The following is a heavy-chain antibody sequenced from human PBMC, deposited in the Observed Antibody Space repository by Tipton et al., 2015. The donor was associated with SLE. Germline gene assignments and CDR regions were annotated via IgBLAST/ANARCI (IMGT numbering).Heavy chain of an antibody. D-gene: IGHD3-3*01. CDR1: GGAISSSTYY. V-gene: IGHV4-39*07. CDR3: AKSLTIFGVVILHDAFDI. CDR2: VYYSGRT. J-gene: IGHJ3*02. Sequence: TLSLTCTVSGGAISSSTYYWGWIRQPPGKGLVWIGSVYYSGRTYYNPSLKSRVTISVDTSKNQFSLRLSSVTAADTAVYHCAKSLTIFGVVILHDAFDIWGQGTTVTVSS.